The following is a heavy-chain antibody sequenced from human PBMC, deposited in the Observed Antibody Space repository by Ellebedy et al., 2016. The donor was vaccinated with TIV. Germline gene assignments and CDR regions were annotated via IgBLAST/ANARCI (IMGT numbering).Heavy chain of an antibody. CDR2: ISGSGVTT. CDR3: PKGLFRHDILTPPDY. J-gene: IGHJ4*02. V-gene: IGHV3-23*01. Sequence: GGSLRLSXEASGFDFSSYTMSWVRQAPGKGLEWVSTISGSGVTTYYAGSVKGRFIVSRDNSKSTLSLQMSNLRVEDTAVYYCPKGLFRHDILTPPDYWGQGVLVTVSS. CDR1: GFDFSSYT. D-gene: IGHD3-9*01.